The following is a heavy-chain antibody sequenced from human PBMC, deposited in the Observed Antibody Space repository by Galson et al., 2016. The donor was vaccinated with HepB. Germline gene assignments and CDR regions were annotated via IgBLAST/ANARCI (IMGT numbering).Heavy chain of an antibody. CDR3: ARGMSKTWLFDS. Sequence: TLSLTCTVSDDSIGTYYWNWIRQSPGKGLEWIGYVFFSDITAYNPSLNSRVTLSLDTSKNQISLELRSVTTADTATYYCARGMSKTWLFDSWGRGTLVTVSS. CDR1: DDSIGTYY. V-gene: IGHV4-59*12. D-gene: IGHD5-12*01. CDR2: VFFSDIT. J-gene: IGHJ4*02.